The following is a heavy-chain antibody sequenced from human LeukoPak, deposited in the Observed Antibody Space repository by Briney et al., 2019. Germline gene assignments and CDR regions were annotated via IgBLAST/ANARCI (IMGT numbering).Heavy chain of an antibody. D-gene: IGHD1-26*01. CDR1: GFTCSSYA. CDR2: ISAGGDVT. J-gene: IGHJ1*01. CDR3: AKVANSESPG. V-gene: IGHV3-23*01. Sequence: GGSLRLSCAASGFTCSSYAMTWLRQAQGKGREGVSSISAGGDVTYYADSAKGRFTIPRDNSKSTLYMDMNSLRGGDTAVYYCAKVANSESPGWGQGTPVTVSS.